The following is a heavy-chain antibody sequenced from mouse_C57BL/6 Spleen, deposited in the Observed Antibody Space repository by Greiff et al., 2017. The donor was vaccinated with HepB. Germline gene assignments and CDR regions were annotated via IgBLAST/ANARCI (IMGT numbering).Heavy chain of an antibody. Sequence: QVQLQQPGAELVMPGASVKLSCKASGYTFTSYWMHWVKQRPGQGLEWIGEIDPSDSYTNYNQKFKGKSTLTVDKSSSTAYMQLSSLTSEDSAVYYCARSYYYGSRGYFDVWGTGTTVTVSS. CDR1: GYTFTSYW. CDR2: IDPSDSYT. V-gene: IGHV1-69*01. D-gene: IGHD1-1*01. CDR3: ARSYYYGSRGYFDV. J-gene: IGHJ1*03.